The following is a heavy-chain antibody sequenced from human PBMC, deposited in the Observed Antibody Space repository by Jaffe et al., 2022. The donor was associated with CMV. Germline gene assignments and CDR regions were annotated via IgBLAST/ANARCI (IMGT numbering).Heavy chain of an antibody. CDR2: IHPGDSDI. Sequence: EVQLVQSGAEVKKPGESLKISCKGSGYNFPYFWIAWVRQMPGKGLEWMGIIHPGDSDIRYSPSFKGQVTISADKSTNTAFVQWSSLRASDTAVYFCARLNNGWYSTRLSRDNWFDPWGQGTLVTVSS. V-gene: IGHV5-51*01. D-gene: IGHD6-19*01. J-gene: IGHJ5*02. CDR3: ARLNNGWYSTRLSRDNWFDP. CDR1: GYNFPYFW.